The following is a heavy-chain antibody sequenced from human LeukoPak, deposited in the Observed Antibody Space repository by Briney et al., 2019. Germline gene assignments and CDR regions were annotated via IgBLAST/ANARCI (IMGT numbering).Heavy chain of an antibody. CDR1: GGSISSGDYY. D-gene: IGHD5-18*01. V-gene: IGHV4-30-4*01. CDR2: IYYSGST. Sequence: SETLSLTCTVSGGSISSGDYYWSWIRQPPGKGLEWIGYIYYSGSTYYNPSLKSRVTISVDTSKNQFSLKLSSVTAADTAVYYCAGSGYSYGYGEDYWGQGTLVTVSS. CDR3: AGSGYSYGYGEDY. J-gene: IGHJ4*02.